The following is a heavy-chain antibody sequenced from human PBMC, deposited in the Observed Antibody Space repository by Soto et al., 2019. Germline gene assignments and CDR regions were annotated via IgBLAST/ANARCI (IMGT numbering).Heavy chain of an antibody. V-gene: IGHV4-31*03. CDR2: ISYSGST. CDR3: TRGDY. J-gene: IGHJ4*02. Sequence: QVQLQESGPGLVKPSQTLSLTCTVSGDSMTTVGYYWTWIRQHPGQGLEWIGFISYSGSTYYSSSLKGRVAISADTSKNQFSLKLNSVTAAGTAVYSCTRGDYWGQGTLVTVSS. CDR1: GDSMTTVGYY.